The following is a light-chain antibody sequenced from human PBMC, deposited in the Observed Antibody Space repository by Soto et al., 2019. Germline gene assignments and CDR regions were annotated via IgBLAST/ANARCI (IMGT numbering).Light chain of an antibody. CDR2: LGS. J-gene: IGKJ1*01. Sequence: VMTQSPLSLPVTPGEPASISCRSSQSLLHSNGYNYLDWYLQKPGQSPQLLIYLGSNRASGVPDRFSGSGSGTDFTLKISRVEAEDVGVYYCMQALQTMWTFGQGTKVDIK. CDR3: MQALQTMWT. V-gene: IGKV2-28*01. CDR1: QSLLHSNGYNY.